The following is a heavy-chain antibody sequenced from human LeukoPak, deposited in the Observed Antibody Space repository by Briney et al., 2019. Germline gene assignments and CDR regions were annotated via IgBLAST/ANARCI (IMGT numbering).Heavy chain of an antibody. J-gene: IGHJ4*02. D-gene: IGHD3-22*01. Sequence: SETLSLTCTVSGGSISSYYWSWIRQPPGKGLEWVGYIYYSGSTNYNPSLKSRVTISVDTSKNQFSLKLSSVTAADTAVYYCASVFSGSFDYWGQGTLVTVSS. CDR1: GGSISSYY. CDR3: ASVFSGSFDY. CDR2: IYYSGST. V-gene: IGHV4-59*01.